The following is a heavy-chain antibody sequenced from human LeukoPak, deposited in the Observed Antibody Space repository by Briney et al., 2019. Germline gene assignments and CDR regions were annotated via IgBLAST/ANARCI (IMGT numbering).Heavy chain of an antibody. J-gene: IGHJ6*02. Sequence: GGSLRLSCGASGFTFSSFWMHWVRRAPGKGLVWVSRINSDGSSTSYADSVKGRFTISRDNAKNMLYLQMNSLRAEDTAVYYCAPRLSVVVPGAQYDMDVWGQGTTVTVSS. D-gene: IGHD2-2*01. CDR3: APRLSVVVPGAQYDMDV. CDR1: GFTFSSFW. CDR2: INSDGSST. V-gene: IGHV3-74*01.